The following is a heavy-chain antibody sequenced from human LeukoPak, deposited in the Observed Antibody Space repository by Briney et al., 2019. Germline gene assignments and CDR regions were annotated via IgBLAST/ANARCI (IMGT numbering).Heavy chain of an antibody. D-gene: IGHD2-8*01. Sequence: KPSETLSLTCAVSGASISSGGSSWSWIRQPPGKGLEWIGYIYPSGNTYYNPSLKSRVTISLDKSKNQFSLNLTSVTAADTAMYYCARVRSSNGDSYYFDYWGQGALVTVSS. V-gene: IGHV4-30-2*01. J-gene: IGHJ4*02. CDR1: GASISSGGSS. CDR3: ARVRSSNGDSYYFDY. CDR2: IYPSGNT.